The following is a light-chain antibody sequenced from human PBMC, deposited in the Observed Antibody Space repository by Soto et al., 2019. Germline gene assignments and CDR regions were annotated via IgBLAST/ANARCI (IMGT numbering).Light chain of an antibody. CDR1: QSVGNNY. Sequence: ENVLTQSPDTLSLSPGERAIISCRASQSVGNNYLGWFQQKPGRAPRLVIYSASNRATGVPDRFSGSGSGTDFTLTISSLEPEDFAVYYCQQYAGSPLTFGGGTKVEI. V-gene: IGKV3-20*01. CDR2: SAS. J-gene: IGKJ4*01. CDR3: QQYAGSPLT.